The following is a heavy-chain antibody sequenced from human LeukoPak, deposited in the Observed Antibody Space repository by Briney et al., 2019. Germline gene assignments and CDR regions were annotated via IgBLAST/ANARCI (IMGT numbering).Heavy chain of an antibody. Sequence: GGSLRLSCAASGFTFDDYAMHWVRQAPGKGLEWVSLISWDGGSTYYADSVKGRFTISRDNSKNSLYLQMNSLRAEDTALYYCAKAAYCGGDCYPEEYYSDYWGQGTLVTVSS. CDR2: ISWDGGST. D-gene: IGHD2-21*02. CDR1: GFTFDDYA. CDR3: AKAAYCGGDCYPEEYYSDY. J-gene: IGHJ4*02. V-gene: IGHV3-43D*04.